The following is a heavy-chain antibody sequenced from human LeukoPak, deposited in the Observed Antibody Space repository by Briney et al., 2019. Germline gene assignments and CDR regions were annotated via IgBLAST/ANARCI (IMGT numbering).Heavy chain of an antibody. CDR2: ISGSGGST. CDR3: ASPLENYYVPVWFDP. Sequence: PGGSLRLSCAASGFTFSSYAMSRVRQAPGKGLEWVSAISGSGGSTYYADSVKGRFTISRDNSKNTLYLQMNSLRAEDTAVYYCASPLENYYVPVWFDPWGQGTLVTVSS. V-gene: IGHV3-23*01. CDR1: GFTFSSYA. D-gene: IGHD3-10*02. J-gene: IGHJ5*02.